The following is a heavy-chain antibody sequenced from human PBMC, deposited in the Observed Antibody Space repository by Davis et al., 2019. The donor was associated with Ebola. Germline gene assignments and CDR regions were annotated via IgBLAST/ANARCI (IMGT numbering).Heavy chain of an antibody. D-gene: IGHD3-22*01. CDR1: AFTFRTSI. Sequence: GESLKISCGASAFTFRTSIIHWVRQAPGKGLEWVAAMSFDGYSKYYADSVKGRFTISRDNSKNTLYLQMNSLRADDTAVYFCARDRYFNSSGYWGYFHHWGQGTLATVSS. V-gene: IGHV3-30*03. J-gene: IGHJ1*01. CDR2: MSFDGYSK. CDR3: ARDRYFNSSGYWGYFHH.